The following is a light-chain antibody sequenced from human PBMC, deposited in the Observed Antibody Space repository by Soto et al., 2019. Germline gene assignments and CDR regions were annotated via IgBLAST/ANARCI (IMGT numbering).Light chain of an antibody. CDR3: QQYNKWPRT. Sequence: IALTQSPGTLSFSPGERSTLSCMSSQTISRNFLAWYQQKPGQAPRLLIYGASKRATGIPDRFSGSGSGAEFTLTISSLQSEDFAVYYCQQYNKWPRTFGQGTKVDIK. CDR1: QTISRN. V-gene: IGKV3D-15*01. J-gene: IGKJ1*01. CDR2: GAS.